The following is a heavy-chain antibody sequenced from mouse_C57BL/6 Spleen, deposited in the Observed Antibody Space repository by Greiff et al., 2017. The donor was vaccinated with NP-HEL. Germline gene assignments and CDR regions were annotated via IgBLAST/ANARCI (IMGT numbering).Heavy chain of an antibody. CDR1: GYSITSGYY. V-gene: IGHV3-6*01. Sequence: EVQVVESGPGLVKPSQSLSLTCSVTGYSITSGYYWNWIRQFPGNKLEWMGYISYDGSNNYNPSLKNRISITRDTSKNQFFLKLNSVTTEDTATYYCARGGYYGSPLYYAMDYWGQGTSVTVSS. CDR2: ISYDGSN. CDR3: ARGGYYGSPLYYAMDY. J-gene: IGHJ4*01. D-gene: IGHD1-1*01.